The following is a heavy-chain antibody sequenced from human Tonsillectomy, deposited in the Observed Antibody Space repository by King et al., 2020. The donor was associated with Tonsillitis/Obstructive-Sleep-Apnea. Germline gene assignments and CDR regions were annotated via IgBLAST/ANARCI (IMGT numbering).Heavy chain of an antibody. D-gene: IGHD3-10*01. CDR3: AHRGSGYGSGYYFDY. CDR1: GFSLSTTGVG. CDR2: IYWDDDK. J-gene: IGHJ4*02. Sequence: ITLKESGPTLVKPTQTLTLTCTFSGFSLSTTGVGVGWIRQPPGKALEWLALIYWDDDKRYSPSLKSRLTITKDTSKNQVVLTMTNMDPVDTATYYCAHRGSGYGSGYYFDYWGQGTLVTVSS. V-gene: IGHV2-5*02.